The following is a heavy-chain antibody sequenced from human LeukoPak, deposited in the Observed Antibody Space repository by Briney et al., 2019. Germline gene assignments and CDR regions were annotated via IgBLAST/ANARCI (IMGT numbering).Heavy chain of an antibody. CDR3: AREKVVTSGEQDIVVVVAAL. D-gene: IGHD2-15*01. J-gene: IGHJ4*02. Sequence: PSQTLSLTCTVSGGSISSGSYYWSWIRQPAGKGLEWIGRIYTSGSTNYNPSLKSRVTISVDTSKNQFSLKLSSVTAADTAVYFCAREKVVTSGEQDIVVVVAALWGQGTLVTVSS. CDR1: GGSISSGSYY. V-gene: IGHV4-61*02. CDR2: IYTSGST.